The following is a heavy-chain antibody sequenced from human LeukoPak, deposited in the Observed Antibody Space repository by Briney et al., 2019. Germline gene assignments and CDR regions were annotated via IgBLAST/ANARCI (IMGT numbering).Heavy chain of an antibody. CDR1: GYTFTGYY. J-gene: IGHJ3*02. CDR2: INPNSGGT. V-gene: IGHV1-2*02. D-gene: IGHD6-19*01. Sequence: ASVKVSCKTSGYTFTGYYMHWVRQAPGQGLEWMGWINPNSGGTNYAQKFQGRVTMTRDTSISTAYMELSRLRSDDTAVYYCARDIYSSGAFDIWGQGTMVTVSS. CDR3: ARDIYSSGAFDI.